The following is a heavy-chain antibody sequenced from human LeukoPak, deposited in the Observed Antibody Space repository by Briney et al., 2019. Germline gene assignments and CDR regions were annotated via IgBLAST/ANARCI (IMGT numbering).Heavy chain of an antibody. D-gene: IGHD6-13*01. CDR2: ISGSGGST. J-gene: IGHJ4*02. CDR1: GFTFSSYA. Sequence: GGSLRLSCAASGFTFSSYAMSWVRQAPGKGLEWVSAISGSGGSTYYADSVKGRFTISRDNPKNTLYLQMNSLRAEDTAIYYCAKDRGVGPAAGTRFDYWGQGTLVTVSS. V-gene: IGHV3-23*01. CDR3: AKDRGVGPAAGTRFDY.